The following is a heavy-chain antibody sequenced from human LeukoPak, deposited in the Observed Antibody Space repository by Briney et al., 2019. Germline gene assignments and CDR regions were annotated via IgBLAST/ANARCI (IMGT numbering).Heavy chain of an antibody. D-gene: IGHD1-26*01. V-gene: IGHV3-21*01. CDR3: ARGRYSGSYLLDY. CDR1: GFTFSSYS. J-gene: IGHJ4*02. Sequence: PGGSLRLSRAASGFTFSSYSMSWVRQGPGKGLEWVSSISSSSTYKYYAGSVKGRFTISRDNAKNSLYLQMNSLRAEDTALYYCARGRYSGSYLLDYWGQGTLVTVSS. CDR2: ISSSSTYK.